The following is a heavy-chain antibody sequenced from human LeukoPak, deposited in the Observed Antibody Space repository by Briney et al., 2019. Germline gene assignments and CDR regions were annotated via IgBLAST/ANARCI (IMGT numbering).Heavy chain of an antibody. V-gene: IGHV3-11*04. J-gene: IGHJ4*02. CDR1: GFTFSDYY. CDR3: ARVYQQLRLFDY. D-gene: IGHD6-13*01. Sequence: GGSLRLSCAASGFTFSDYYMSWIRQAPGKGLKWVSYISSSGSTIYYADSVKGRFTISRDNAKNSLYLQMNSLRAEDTAVYYCARVYQQLRLFDYWGQGTLVTVSS. CDR2: ISSSGSTI.